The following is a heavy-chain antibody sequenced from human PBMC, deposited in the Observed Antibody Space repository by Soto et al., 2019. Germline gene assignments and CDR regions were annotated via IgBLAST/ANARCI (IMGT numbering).Heavy chain of an antibody. CDR2: IIPILGTA. V-gene: IGHV1-69*08. D-gene: IGHD2-15*01. Sequence: SVKVSCKASGGTFSSYTISWVRQAPGQGLEWMGRIIPILGTANYAQKFQGRVTITADESTSTAYMELSSLRSEDTAVYYCARSQHQGYCSGGSCYSRSVSSEYWGQGTLVTVSS. CDR1: GGTFSSYT. J-gene: IGHJ4*02. CDR3: ARSQHQGYCSGGSCYSRSVSSEY.